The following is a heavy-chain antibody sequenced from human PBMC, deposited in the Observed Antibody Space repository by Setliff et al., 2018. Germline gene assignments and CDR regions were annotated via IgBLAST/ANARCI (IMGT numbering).Heavy chain of an antibody. Sequence: TLSLTCSLSGVTIGGNNYYYWAWIRQPPGKGLEWIGTISYSGGVFYNPSLKSRVATSADTSKNHFSLNLTSVTAADTAVYFCARDNTILGATDYWGQGTLVTVSS. CDR3: ARDNTILGATDY. J-gene: IGHJ4*02. CDR2: ISYSGGV. V-gene: IGHV4-39*02. CDR1: GVTIGGNNYYY. D-gene: IGHD1-26*01.